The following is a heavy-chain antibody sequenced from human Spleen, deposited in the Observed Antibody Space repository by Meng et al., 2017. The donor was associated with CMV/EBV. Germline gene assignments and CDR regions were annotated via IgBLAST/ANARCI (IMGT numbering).Heavy chain of an antibody. Sequence: GESLKISCAASGFSFSSYEMNWVRQAPGKGLEWVSYISSSGYTIYYADSVKGRFTISRDNAKNSLYLQMNSLRAEDTAVYYCARALKLWSSHYGMDVWGQGITVTVSS. CDR1: GFSFSSYE. CDR2: ISSSGYTI. V-gene: IGHV3-48*03. CDR3: ARALKLWSSHYGMDV. J-gene: IGHJ6*02. D-gene: IGHD5-18*01.